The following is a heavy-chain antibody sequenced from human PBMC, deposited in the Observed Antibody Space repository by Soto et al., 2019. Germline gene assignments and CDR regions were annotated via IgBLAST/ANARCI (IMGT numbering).Heavy chain of an antibody. V-gene: IGHV3-48*02. Sequence: EVQLVESGGCLVQPGGSLRVSCVASEFSCSTYNMNWIRQAPGRGLEWISDISASSTTIYYADSVKGRFTISRDNGKNSLFLQMDSLRDEDTAIYYCARSHTLSGSTRFDFWGQGTLVTVSS. D-gene: IGHD1-7*01. CDR2: ISASSTTI. J-gene: IGHJ5*01. CDR3: ARSHTLSGSTRFDF. CDR1: EFSCSTYN.